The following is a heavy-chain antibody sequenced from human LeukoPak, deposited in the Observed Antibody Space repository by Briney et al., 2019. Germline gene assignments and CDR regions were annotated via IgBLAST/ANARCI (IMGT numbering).Heavy chain of an antibody. D-gene: IGHD2-2*01. Sequence: GGSLRLSCAAPGFTLSRKGLMGVGQAPGRGREGVSAITGRGVRTYNGDSVKGRFTISRDNSKNTVFLQMNSLRGEDTAVYYCANGAHPDSSHYYFDYWGQGALVTVSS. CDR1: GFTLSRKG. V-gene: IGHV3-23*01. CDR3: ANGAHPDSSHYYFDY. CDR2: ITGRGVRT. J-gene: IGHJ4*02.